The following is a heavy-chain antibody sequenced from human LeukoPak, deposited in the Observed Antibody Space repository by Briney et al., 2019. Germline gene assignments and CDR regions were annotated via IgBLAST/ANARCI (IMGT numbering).Heavy chain of an antibody. Sequence: GGSLRLSCAASGFSFRSYGMQWVRQAPGKGLEWVVLIYYDGSNKNYADSVKGRFTISRDNSKNALYLQMNSLRAEDTAVYYCATLRSDSSGWYYFDYWGQGTLVTVSS. V-gene: IGHV3-33*01. CDR2: IYYDGSNK. J-gene: IGHJ4*02. CDR3: ATLRSDSSGWYYFDY. CDR1: GFSFRSYG. D-gene: IGHD6-19*01.